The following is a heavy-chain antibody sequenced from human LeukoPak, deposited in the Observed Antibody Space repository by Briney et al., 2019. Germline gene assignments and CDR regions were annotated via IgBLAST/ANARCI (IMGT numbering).Heavy chain of an antibody. D-gene: IGHD3-9*01. CDR3: AKGGGSYDILTGYYSPRGFDY. CDR2: TRYDGSNK. CDR1: GFTLSSYG. V-gene: IGHV3-30*02. Sequence: GGSLRLSCAASGFTLSSYGMAWVRQAPGKGLEWVAFTRYDGSNKYYADSVKGRITISRDNSKNTLYLQMNSLRAEDTAVYYCAKGGGSYDILTGYYSPRGFDYWGQGTLVTVSS. J-gene: IGHJ4*02.